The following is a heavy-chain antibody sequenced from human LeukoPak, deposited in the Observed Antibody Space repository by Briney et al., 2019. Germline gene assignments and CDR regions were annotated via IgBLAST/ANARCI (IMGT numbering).Heavy chain of an antibody. V-gene: IGHV4-59*12. CDR1: GGSISNYY. CDR2: IYNSGST. D-gene: IGHD6-13*01. J-gene: IGHJ3*02. Sequence: SETLSLTCTVSGGSISNYYWSWIRQPPGKGLEWIGYIYNSGSTNYNPSLKSRVTISVDKSKNQFSLKLSSVTAADTAVYYCARDSAPFYGSSWYLGAFDIWGQGTMVTVSS. CDR3: ARDSAPFYGSSWYLGAFDI.